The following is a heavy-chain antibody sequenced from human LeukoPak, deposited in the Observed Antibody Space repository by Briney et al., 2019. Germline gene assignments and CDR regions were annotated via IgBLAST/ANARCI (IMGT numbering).Heavy chain of an antibody. D-gene: IGHD3-10*01. V-gene: IGHV3-48*01. Sequence: GRSLRLSCAASGFTFSSYAMNWVRQAPGKGLEWVSYISSSSNSVYYADSVKGRFTISRDNAKNSLYLQMNSLRAEDTAVYYCARGGSGYWGQGTLVTVSS. J-gene: IGHJ4*02. CDR1: GFTFSSYA. CDR3: ARGGSGY. CDR2: ISSSSNSV.